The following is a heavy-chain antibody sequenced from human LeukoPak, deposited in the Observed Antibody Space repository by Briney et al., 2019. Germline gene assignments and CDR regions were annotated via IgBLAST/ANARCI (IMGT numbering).Heavy chain of an antibody. D-gene: IGHD2-8*01. CDR2: INPNSGDP. Sequence: ASVKVSCKASGYIFTDSYIHWVRQAPGQGLEWMGRINPNSGDPNYPQNFQGRVTMTRDTSISTAYMEMSSLTSDDTAVYYCARSAGHCNNGVCFTDYYIDVWGTGTTVTVSS. CDR1: GYIFTDSY. V-gene: IGHV1-2*06. CDR3: ARSAGHCNNGVCFTDYYIDV. J-gene: IGHJ6*03.